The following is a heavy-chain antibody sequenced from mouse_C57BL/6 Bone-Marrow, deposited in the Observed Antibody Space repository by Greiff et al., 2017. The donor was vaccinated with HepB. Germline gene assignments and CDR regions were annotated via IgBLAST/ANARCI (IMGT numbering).Heavy chain of an antibody. D-gene: IGHD1-1*01. CDR3: ARYYGRSPYYAMDY. CDR1: GFNIKDYY. CDR2: IDPEDGET. J-gene: IGHJ4*01. V-gene: IGHV14-2*01. Sequence: VQLKESGAELVKPGASVKLSCTASGFNIKDYYMHWVKQRTEQGLEWIGRIDPEDGETKYAPKFQGKATITADTSSNTAYLQLSSLTSEDSAVYYCARYYGRSPYYAMDYWGQGTSVTVSS.